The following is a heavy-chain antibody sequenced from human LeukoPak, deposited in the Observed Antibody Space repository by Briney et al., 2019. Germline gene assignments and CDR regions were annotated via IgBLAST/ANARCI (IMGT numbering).Heavy chain of an antibody. J-gene: IGHJ4*02. CDR3: ARAVGIAAAANFDY. CDR1: GGSISSYY. CDR2: IYYSGST. Sequence: SETLSLTCTVSGGSISSYYWRWLGQPPGKGLEWIGYIYYSGSTNYNPSLKSRVTISVDTSKNQFSLKLSSVTAADTAVYYCARAVGIAAAANFDYWGQGTLVTVSS. V-gene: IGHV4-59*01. D-gene: IGHD6-13*01.